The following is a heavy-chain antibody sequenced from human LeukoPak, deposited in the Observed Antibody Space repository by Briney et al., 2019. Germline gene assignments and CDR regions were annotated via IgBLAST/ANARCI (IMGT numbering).Heavy chain of an antibody. CDR1: GFTLSTYW. CDR3: ARGGSYGSFDY. D-gene: IGHD3-16*01. V-gene: IGHV3-7*01. CDR2: IKLDGSVK. J-gene: IGHJ4*02. Sequence: PGGSLRLSCAASGFTLSTYWMSWVRQAPGKGLEWVANIKLDGSVKNYVDSVKGRFTISKDNAQNSLYLQMNSLRAEDTAVYYCARGGSYGSFDYWGQGTLVTVPS.